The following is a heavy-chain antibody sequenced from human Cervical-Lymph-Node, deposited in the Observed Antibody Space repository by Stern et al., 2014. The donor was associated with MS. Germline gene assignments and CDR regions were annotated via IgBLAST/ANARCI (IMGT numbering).Heavy chain of an antibody. V-gene: IGHV1-18*01. D-gene: IGHD2-8*01. Sequence: VQLVQSGTEVKKPGASVLVSCKASGYTFTTYGITWVRQAPGQGLEWMGWISADSGNTKYAQKFQDRVTMTRDTTTGTAYMEVRRLRSEDTAVYYCARDKMHAFDYWGQGTQVTVPS. CDR1: GYTFTTYG. J-gene: IGHJ4*02. CDR3: ARDKMHAFDY. CDR2: ISADSGNT.